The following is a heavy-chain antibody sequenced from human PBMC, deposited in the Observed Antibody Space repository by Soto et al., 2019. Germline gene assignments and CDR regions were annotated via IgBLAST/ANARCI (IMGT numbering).Heavy chain of an antibody. CDR2: ITGSP. J-gene: IGHJ4*02. D-gene: IGHD5-12*01. CDR3: ATLTAGGSGRGY. Sequence: QVQLQESGPGLVEPSQTLSLTCTVSGASVSSASYHWSWIRQHPGKGLEWIGYITGSPYYNPSLKSRVTISLDTSRNHFSLGLSSVTAADTAVYYCATLTAGGSGRGYWGQGTLVTVSS. V-gene: IGHV4-31*03. CDR1: GASVSSASYH.